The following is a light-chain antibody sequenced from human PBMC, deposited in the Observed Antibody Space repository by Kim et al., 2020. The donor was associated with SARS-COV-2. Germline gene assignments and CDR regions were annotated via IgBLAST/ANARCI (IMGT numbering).Light chain of an antibody. Sequence: AYVVDRVTITCGASQGISKSLAWFQQKPGKAPKSLSYTASNLQSGVPSRFSGSGSETDFTLTSSSLQPEDFATYYCQQYKSYPLTFGGGTKVDIK. V-gene: IGKV1-16*01. CDR1: QGISKS. J-gene: IGKJ4*01. CDR3: QQYKSYPLT. CDR2: TAS.